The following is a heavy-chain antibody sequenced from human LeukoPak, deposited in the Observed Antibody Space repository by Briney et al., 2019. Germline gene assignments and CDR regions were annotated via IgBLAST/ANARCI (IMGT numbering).Heavy chain of an antibody. D-gene: IGHD3-10*01. J-gene: IGHJ4*02. CDR1: GGTFSSYA. V-gene: IGHV1-69*13. Sequence: EASVTVSCTASGGTFSSYAISWVRQAPGQGLEWMGGIIPIFGTANYAQKFQGRVTITADESTSTAYMELSSLRSEDTAVYYCARVPSGYYFDYWGQGTLVTVSS. CDR2: IIPIFGTA. CDR3: ARVPSGYYFDY.